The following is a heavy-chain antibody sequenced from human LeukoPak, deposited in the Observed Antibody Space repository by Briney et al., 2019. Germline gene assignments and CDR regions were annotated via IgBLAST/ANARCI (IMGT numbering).Heavy chain of an antibody. CDR3: ASSGSYRFDY. Sequence: PGGSLRLSCAASGVTLSTYAMSWARQAPGKGLEWVSGISSSGSGDNTYYADSVKGRFTISRDNAKNSLYLQMNSLRDEDTAVYYCASSGSYRFDYWGQGTLVTVSS. V-gene: IGHV3-48*02. J-gene: IGHJ4*02. D-gene: IGHD1-26*01. CDR2: ISSSGSGDNT. CDR1: GVTLSTYA.